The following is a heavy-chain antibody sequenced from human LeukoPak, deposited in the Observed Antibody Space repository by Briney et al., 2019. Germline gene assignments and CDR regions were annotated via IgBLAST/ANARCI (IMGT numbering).Heavy chain of an antibody. CDR3: ARDGAFAVAGTFDY. V-gene: IGHV1-18*01. CDR1: GYTFTSYG. CDR2: IRAYNGNT. J-gene: IGHJ4*02. D-gene: IGHD6-19*01. Sequence: ASVKVSCKASGYTFTSYGISWVRQAPGQGLEWMGWIRAYNGNTNYAQKLQGRVTMTTDTSTSTAYMELRSLRSDDTAVYYCARDGAFAVAGTFDYWGQGTLVTVSS.